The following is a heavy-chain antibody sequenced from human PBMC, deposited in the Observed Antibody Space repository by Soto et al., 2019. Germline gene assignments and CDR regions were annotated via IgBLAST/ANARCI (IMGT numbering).Heavy chain of an antibody. CDR3: ARGWGRIFDY. J-gene: IGHJ4*02. CDR2: INHSGST. V-gene: IGHV4-34*01. CDR1: GGSFSGYY. D-gene: IGHD7-27*01. Sequence: QVQLQQWGAGLLKPSETLSLTCAVYGGSFSGYYWNWIRQPPGKGLEWIGEINHSGSTNYNPSLKSLVTISVDTSKTLFSLKLSSVPAADTAVYYCARGWGRIFDYWGQGTLVTVSS.